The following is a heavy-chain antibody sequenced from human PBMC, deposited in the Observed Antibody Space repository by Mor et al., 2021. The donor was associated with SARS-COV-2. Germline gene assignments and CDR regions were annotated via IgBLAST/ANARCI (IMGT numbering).Heavy chain of an antibody. J-gene: IGHJ5*02. V-gene: IGHV3-21*01. CDR3: AREGDYGVWFDP. CDR2: ISSSSSYI. D-gene: IGHD4-17*01. Sequence: SISSSSSYIYYADSVKGRFIISRDNAKNSLYLQMNSLRAEDTAVYYCAREGDYGVWFDPWGQGTLVTVSS.